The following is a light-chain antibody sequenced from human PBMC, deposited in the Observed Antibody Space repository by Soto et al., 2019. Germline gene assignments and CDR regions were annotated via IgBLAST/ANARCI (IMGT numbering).Light chain of an antibody. V-gene: IGLV6-57*04. Sequence: FMLTQPHSVSESPGKTVTISCTRSSGRIASNYVQWYQQRPGSAPTTVIYEDHQRPSGVPDRFSGSIASSSNSASLTISGLKTEDEADYYYQSYDSRKRAVFGTG. J-gene: IGLJ1*01. CDR1: SGRIASNY. CDR3: QSYDSRKRAV. CDR2: EDH.